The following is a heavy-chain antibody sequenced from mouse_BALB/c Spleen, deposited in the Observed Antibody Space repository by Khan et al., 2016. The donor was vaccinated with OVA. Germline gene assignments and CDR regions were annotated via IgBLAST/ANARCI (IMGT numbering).Heavy chain of an antibody. Sequence: EVELVESGGGLVQPGGSLKLSCAASGFTFSSYGMSWVRPPPDKRLELVATINSNGGSTYYPASVPGRFTISRAHAQHPLYLQMSSLKSEDTAKYYCARMARTINWGQGTTLTVSS. CDR2: INSNGGST. J-gene: IGHJ2*01. V-gene: IGHV5-6-3*01. CDR1: GFTFSSYG. CDR3: ARMARTIN.